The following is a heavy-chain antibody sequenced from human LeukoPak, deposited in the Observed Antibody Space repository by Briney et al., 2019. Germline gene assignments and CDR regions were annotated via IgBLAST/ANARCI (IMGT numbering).Heavy chain of an antibody. CDR3: ARGGHYFDY. V-gene: IGHV3-9*01. CDR2: ISWNSGSI. J-gene: IGHJ4*02. CDR1: GFTFDDYA. Sequence: PGRSLRLSCAASGFTFDDYAMHWVRQAPGKGLEWVSGISWNSGSIGYADSVKGRFTISRDNAKNSLYLQMNSLRAEDTAVYYCARGGHYFDYWGQGTLVTVSS.